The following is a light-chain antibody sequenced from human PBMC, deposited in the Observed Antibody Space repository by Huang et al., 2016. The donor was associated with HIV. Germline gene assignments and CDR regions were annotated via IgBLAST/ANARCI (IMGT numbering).Light chain of an antibody. V-gene: IGKV1-39*01. J-gene: IGKJ2*01. CDR2: AAS. Sequence: DIQMTQSPFSLSASVGDRVTITCRASQSISSYLNWYQQKPGKAPKILIYAASTLQSGIPSRFSGSGAGTYFTLTITSLQPEDFATYYCQQTYIIPITFGQGTKLEIK. CDR3: QQTYIIPIT. CDR1: QSISSY.